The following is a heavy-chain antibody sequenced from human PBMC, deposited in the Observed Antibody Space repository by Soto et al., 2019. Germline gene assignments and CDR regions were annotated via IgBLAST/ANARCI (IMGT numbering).Heavy chain of an antibody. J-gene: IGHJ4*02. CDR3: ARGGTFAYDTSGYSVY. D-gene: IGHD3-22*01. CDR2: INPRGGGT. CDR1: GYTLNTCY. Sequence: GASVKVSCKASGYTLNTCYMHWVRQAPGQGPEWMGIINPRGGGTTYAQNFQDRVTMTSDTSSSTVYMELSRLRSDDTAVYYCARGGTFAYDTSGYSVYWGQGTLVTVSS. V-gene: IGHV1-46*02.